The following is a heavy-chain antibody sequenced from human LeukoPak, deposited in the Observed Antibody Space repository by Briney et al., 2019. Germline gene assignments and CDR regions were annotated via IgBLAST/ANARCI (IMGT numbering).Heavy chain of an antibody. V-gene: IGHV1-46*01. CDR1: GYTFTSYY. J-gene: IGHJ4*02. CDR3: ASVRGWELLPTPNYFDY. CDR2: INPSGGST. Sequence: ASVKVSCKASGYTFTSYYMHWVRQAPGQGLEWMGIINPSGGSTSYAQKFQGRVTMTRDTSTSTVYMELSSLRSEDTAVYYCASVRGWELLPTPNYFDYWGQGTLVTVSS. D-gene: IGHD1-26*01.